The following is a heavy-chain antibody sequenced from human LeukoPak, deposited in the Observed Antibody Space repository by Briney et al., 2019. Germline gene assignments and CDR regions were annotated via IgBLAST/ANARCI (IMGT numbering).Heavy chain of an antibody. J-gene: IGHJ4*02. CDR1: GFTFDDYA. V-gene: IGHV3-9*01. D-gene: IGHD3-3*01. CDR2: ISWNSGSI. Sequence: GGSLRLSCAASGFTFDDYAMHWVRQAPGKGLEWVSGISWNSGSIGYADSAKGRFTISRDNAKNSLYLQMNSLRAEDTAVYYCAGVVTSFPYFDYWGQGTLVTVSS. CDR3: AGVVTSFPYFDY.